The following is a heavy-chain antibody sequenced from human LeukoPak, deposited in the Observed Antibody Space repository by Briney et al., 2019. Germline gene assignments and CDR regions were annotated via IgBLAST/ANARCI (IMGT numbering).Heavy chain of an antibody. CDR2: INHSGST. CDR3: ARHVWEQLVQDFDY. CDR1: GGSIRSGDYY. D-gene: IGHD6-13*01. Sequence: SETLSLTCTVSGGSIRSGDYYWSWIRQPPGKGLEWIGEINHSGSTNYNPSLKSRVTISVDTSKNQFSLKLSSVTAADTAVYYCARHVWEQLVQDFDYWGQGTLVTVSS. V-gene: IGHV4-39*01. J-gene: IGHJ4*02.